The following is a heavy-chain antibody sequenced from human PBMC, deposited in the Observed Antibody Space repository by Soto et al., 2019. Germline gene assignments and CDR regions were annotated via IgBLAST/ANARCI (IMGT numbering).Heavy chain of an antibody. D-gene: IGHD7-27*01. V-gene: IGHV4-30-4*01. Sequence: QVQLQESGPGLVKPSQTLSLPCTVSGGSISSAYYCWGWIRQSPEKGLKWIGHIYNNVNTYSNQSLSRRATISVDTSKNHFSLKLTAVTAADTAVYYCARDPSGDKVDTWGQGTLVTVSS. CDR3: ARDPSGDKVDT. CDR2: IYNNVNT. J-gene: IGHJ5*02. CDR1: GGSISSAYYC.